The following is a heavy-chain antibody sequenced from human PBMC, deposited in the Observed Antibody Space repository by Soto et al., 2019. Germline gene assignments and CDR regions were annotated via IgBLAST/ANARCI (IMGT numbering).Heavy chain of an antibody. J-gene: IGHJ6*02. CDR1: GFTFSSYA. V-gene: IGHV3-23*01. CDR3: AKGMRYCTNGVCYSYYYYGMDV. Sequence: PGGSLRLSCAASGFTFSSYAMSWVRQAPGKGLEWVSAISGSGGSTYYADSVKGRFTISRDNSKNTLYLQMNSLRAEDTAVYYCAKGMRYCTNGVCYSYYYYGMDVWGQGTTVTVSS. D-gene: IGHD2-8*01. CDR2: ISGSGGST.